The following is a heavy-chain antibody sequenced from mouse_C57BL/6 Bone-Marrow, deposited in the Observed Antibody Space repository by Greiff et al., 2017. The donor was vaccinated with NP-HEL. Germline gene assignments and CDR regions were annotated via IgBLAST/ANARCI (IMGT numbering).Heavy chain of an antibody. CDR3: AKKGNWGGYYFDY. CDR2: IWGDGST. Sequence: VQLKESGPGLVAPSQSLSITCTVSGFSLTSYGVSWVRQPPGKGLEWLGVIWGDGSTNYHSALLSRLSISKDNSQCQVFLILNRLQTADTATYYGAKKGNWGGYYFDYWGQGTTLTVSS. V-gene: IGHV2-3*01. CDR1: GFSLTSYG. J-gene: IGHJ2*01. D-gene: IGHD4-1*01.